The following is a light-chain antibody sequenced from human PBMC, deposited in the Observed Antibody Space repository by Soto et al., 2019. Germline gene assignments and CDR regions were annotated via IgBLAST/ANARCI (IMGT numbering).Light chain of an antibody. Sequence: ELVMTQSPATLLVAAGQRATLSFRASQSVDINLAWYQKKAGQAPRLLIYGASTRATAIPARFSGSGSGTEFTLTISSLQSEDFAVYFCQHYNNWPWTFGQGTKVDIK. J-gene: IGKJ1*01. CDR3: QHYNNWPWT. V-gene: IGKV3-15*01. CDR2: GAS. CDR1: QSVDIN.